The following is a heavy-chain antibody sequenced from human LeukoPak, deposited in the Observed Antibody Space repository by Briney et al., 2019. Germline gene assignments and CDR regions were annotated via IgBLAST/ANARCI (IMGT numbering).Heavy chain of an antibody. Sequence: SETLSLTCTVSGGSISSYYWSWIRQPPGKGLEWIGYIYYSGSTNYNPSPKSRVTISVDTSKNQFSLKLSSVTAADTAVYYCARSRPYYYYYMDVWGKGATVTVS. CDR1: GGSISSYY. CDR2: IYYSGST. CDR3: ARSRPYYYYYMDV. J-gene: IGHJ6*03. V-gene: IGHV4-59*01.